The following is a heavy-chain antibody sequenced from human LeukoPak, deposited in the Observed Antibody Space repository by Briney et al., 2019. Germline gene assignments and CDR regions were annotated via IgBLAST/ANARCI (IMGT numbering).Heavy chain of an antibody. CDR3: ARGGIVVPAPRFDP. Sequence: NPGASLRLSCAASGFTFSSYSMNWVRQAPGKGLEWVSSISSSSSYIYYSDSVKGRFTISRDNAKNSLYLQMNSLRAEDTAVYYCARGGIVVPAPRFDPWGQGTLVTVSS. J-gene: IGHJ5*02. V-gene: IGHV3-21*01. D-gene: IGHD2-2*01. CDR1: GFTFSSYS. CDR2: ISSSSSYI.